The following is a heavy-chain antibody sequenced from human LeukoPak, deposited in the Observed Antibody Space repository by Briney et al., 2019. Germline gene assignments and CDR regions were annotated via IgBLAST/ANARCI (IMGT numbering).Heavy chain of an antibody. CDR1: GFTFSGYW. Sequence: GGSLRLSCAASGFTFSGYWMSWVRQTPEKGLEWVANIKQDGYEKYYVDSVKGRFTISRDNAKNSLYLQMNSLRADDTAVYYCTTLFRSGGYDYVWGSYRYISQDYWGQGTLVTVSS. CDR2: IKQDGYEK. J-gene: IGHJ4*02. CDR3: TTLFRSGGYDYVWGSYRYISQDY. V-gene: IGHV3-7*01. D-gene: IGHD3-16*02.